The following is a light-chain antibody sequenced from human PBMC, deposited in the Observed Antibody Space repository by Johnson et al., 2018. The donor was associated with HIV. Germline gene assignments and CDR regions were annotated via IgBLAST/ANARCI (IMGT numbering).Light chain of an antibody. CDR1: SSNIGRNY. J-gene: IGLJ1*01. V-gene: IGLV1-51*01. Sequence: QSVLTQPPSVSAAPGQKVTISCSGSSSNIGRNYVSWYQQLPGTAPKLLIFDNNKRPSGIPDLFSGSKSGTSATLGITGLQTGDEADYFCGTWDNSLNVYVFGTATKVTCL. CDR3: GTWDNSLNVYV. CDR2: DNN.